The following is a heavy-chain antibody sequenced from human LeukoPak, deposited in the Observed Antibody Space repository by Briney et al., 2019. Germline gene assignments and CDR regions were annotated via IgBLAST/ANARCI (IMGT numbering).Heavy chain of an antibody. CDR3: ATSGNYYLKY. D-gene: IGHD1-26*01. CDR2: ISSSSSYI. V-gene: IGHV3-21*01. CDR1: GFTFSSYS. Sequence: GGSLRLSCAASGFTFSSYSMNWVRQAPGKGLEWVSSISSSSSYIYYADSVKGRFTISRDNAKNALSLQMNSLRDEDTAVYYCATSGNYYLKYWGQGTLVTVSS. J-gene: IGHJ4*02.